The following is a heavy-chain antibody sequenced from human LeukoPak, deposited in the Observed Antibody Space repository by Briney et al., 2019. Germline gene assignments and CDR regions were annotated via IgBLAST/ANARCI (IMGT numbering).Heavy chain of an antibody. V-gene: IGHV4-59*11. Sequence: SETLSLTCVVSGDSLSTHHWSWIRQSPGRGLEWIGYISDSGSTNYNPSLKSRVTISVDTSKNQFSLMLSSVTAADTAVYCARDTVPGDSFDIWGQGTMVTVSS. CDR1: GDSLSTHH. J-gene: IGHJ3*02. CDR2: ISDSGST. CDR3: ARDTVPGDSFDI.